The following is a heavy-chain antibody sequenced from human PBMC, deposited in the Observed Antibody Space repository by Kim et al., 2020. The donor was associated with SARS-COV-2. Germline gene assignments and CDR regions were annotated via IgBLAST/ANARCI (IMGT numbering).Heavy chain of an antibody. V-gene: IGHV4-59*03. D-gene: IGHD3-10*01. Sequence: SETLSLTCTVSGGSITGYYWAWIRQPPGGELQWIGHIYYGGTTYYNPSLRSRVTISLDTSKNQFSLKLSSVTAADSAIYYCAGIGEVDRGPDSGFDIWGQGTLVTVSP. J-gene: IGHJ3*02. CDR1: GGSITGYY. CDR2: IYYGGTT. CDR3: AGIGEVDRGPDSGFDI.